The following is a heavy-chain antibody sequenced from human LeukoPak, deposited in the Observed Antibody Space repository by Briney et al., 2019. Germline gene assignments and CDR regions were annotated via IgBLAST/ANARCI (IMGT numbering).Heavy chain of an antibody. J-gene: IGHJ6*03. CDR2: IGTASDT. Sequence: GGSLRLSCAVTGFTFSSFDMHWVRQPTGQGLEWVSTIGTASDTYYPGSVEGRFTLSRDNAKNSLYLQMNSLTAGDTAVYYCARGPPRGKYYYMDVWGKGTTVTVSS. V-gene: IGHV3-13*01. D-gene: IGHD1-1*01. CDR3: ARGPPRGKYYYMDV. CDR1: GFTFSSFD.